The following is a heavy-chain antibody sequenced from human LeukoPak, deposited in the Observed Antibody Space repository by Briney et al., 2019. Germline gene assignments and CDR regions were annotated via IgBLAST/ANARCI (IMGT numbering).Heavy chain of an antibody. J-gene: IGHJ6*03. Sequence: PSETLSLTCSVSGYSISSGYYWGWIRQPPGKGLEWIGNIYHSGTTYYNPSLKSRVTISVDTSKNQFSLKLSSVTAADTAVYYCARGQEGDYYYMDVWGKGTTVTVSS. CDR1: GYSISSGYY. CDR3: ARGQEGDYYYMDV. V-gene: IGHV4-38-2*02. CDR2: IYHSGTT.